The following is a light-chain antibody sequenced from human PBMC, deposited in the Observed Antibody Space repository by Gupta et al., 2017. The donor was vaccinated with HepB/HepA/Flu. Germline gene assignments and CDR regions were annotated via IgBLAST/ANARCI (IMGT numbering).Light chain of an antibody. CDR3: CSYAGSYTWV. V-gene: IGLV2-11*01. Sequence: QSALTQPRSVSGSPGQSVTISCTGTISDVGGYNYVSWYQQHPGKAPKLMIYDVSKRPAGVPDRFSGSKSGNTASLTISGLQAEEEADYYCCSYAGSYTWVFGGGTKLTVL. CDR1: ISDVGGYNY. CDR2: DVS. J-gene: IGLJ3*02.